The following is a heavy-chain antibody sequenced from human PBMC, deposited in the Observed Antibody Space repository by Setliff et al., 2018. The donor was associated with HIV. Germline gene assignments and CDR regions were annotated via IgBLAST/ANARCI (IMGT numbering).Heavy chain of an antibody. D-gene: IGHD6-19*01. J-gene: IGHJ4*02. CDR1: GYTFTSYG. V-gene: IGHV1-18*01. CDR2: ISAYNGNT. CDR3: ARETNSGYSSGWYEGGVYYFDY. Sequence: ASVKVSCKASGYTFTSYGISWVRQAPGQGLEWMGWISAYNGNTNYAQKLQGRVTMTTDTSTSTAYMELRSLRSDDTAAYYCARETNSGYSSGWYEGGVYYFDYWGQGTLVTVSS.